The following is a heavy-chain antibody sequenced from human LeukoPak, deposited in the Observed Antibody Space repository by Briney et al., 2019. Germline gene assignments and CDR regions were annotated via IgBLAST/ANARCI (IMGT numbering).Heavy chain of an antibody. J-gene: IGHJ4*02. CDR2: ISESDKAT. CDR1: GFSISNNA. Sequence: GGSLGLSCAASGFSISNNAMSWVGQAQGKGLEWVSTISESDKATYYADSVRGRFTISGDISKNTLFLQMSSLRVEDTAVYYCTKRDSGWYPIDFWGQGALVTVSS. CDR3: TKRDSGWYPIDF. V-gene: IGHV3-23*01. D-gene: IGHD6-19*01.